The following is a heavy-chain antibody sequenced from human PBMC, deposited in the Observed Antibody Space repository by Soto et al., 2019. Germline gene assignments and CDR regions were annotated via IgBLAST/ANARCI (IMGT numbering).Heavy chain of an antibody. CDR2: ITTYNGNA. CDR1: GYTLTRYG. J-gene: IGHJ4*02. CDR3: ARDASGWPPLDY. D-gene: IGHD6-19*01. Sequence: ASVKVSCKATGYTLTRYGISWVRQAPGQGLEWMGWITTYNGNAKYAQNVQGRVTMTTDTSTSTAYLEVRSLESDDTAVYYCARDASGWPPLDYWGQGTLVTVSS. V-gene: IGHV1-18*01.